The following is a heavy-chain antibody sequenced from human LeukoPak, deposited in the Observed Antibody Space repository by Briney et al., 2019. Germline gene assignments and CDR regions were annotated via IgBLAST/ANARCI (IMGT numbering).Heavy chain of an antibody. J-gene: IGHJ6*03. Sequence: PGRSLRLSCAVSGFTLTNYGVHWVRHAPGKGLEWLAGISNDGRSKNAADSVKGRFSFSRAASSATLYLPMNSLRAEDTAAFFCAREAHSELLTGYSPVEDYYYYMDVWGKGTTVTVSS. CDR3: AREAHSELLTGYSPVEDYYYYMDV. CDR2: ISNDGRSK. V-gene: IGHV3-30*04. D-gene: IGHD3-9*01. CDR1: GFTLTNYG.